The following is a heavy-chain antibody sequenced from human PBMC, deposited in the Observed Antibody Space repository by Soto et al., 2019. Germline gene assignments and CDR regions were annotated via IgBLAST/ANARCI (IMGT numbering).Heavy chain of an antibody. V-gene: IGHV1-2*04. Sequence: VASVKVSCKASGYVFTDYYIHWVRQAPGQGLEWMGWINPKSGGANYAQKFQGWVTLTSDASMRAAYMDLHRLRSNDTAVYFCARDRGYSGSPNFDYWGQGTLVTVSS. CDR1: GYVFTDYY. CDR2: INPKSGGA. D-gene: IGHD5-12*01. CDR3: ARDRGYSGSPNFDY. J-gene: IGHJ4*02.